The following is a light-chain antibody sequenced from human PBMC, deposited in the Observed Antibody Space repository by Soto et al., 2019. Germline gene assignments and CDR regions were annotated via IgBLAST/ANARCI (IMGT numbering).Light chain of an antibody. Sequence: QSVLTQPPSASGSPGQSVTISCTGTKNDIGVYDFVSWYQHHPGKAPRLIIYEVVQRPSGVPDRFSGSKSGNTASLTVSGLQAADEADYYCQSFDSSLTGLIFGGGTKLTVL. V-gene: IGLV2-8*01. CDR3: QSFDSSLTGLI. CDR2: EVV. J-gene: IGLJ2*01. CDR1: KNDIGVYDF.